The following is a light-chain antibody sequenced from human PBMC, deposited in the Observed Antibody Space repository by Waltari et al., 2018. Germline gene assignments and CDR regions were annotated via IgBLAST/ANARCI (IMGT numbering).Light chain of an antibody. Sequence: QLVLTQSPSASASLGASVKLTCTLSSGHSSNIVAWHQQKPEKGPRYLMKVNSDGSHTKGDEIPDRFAGSSSWSERYLTIASLQSEDEADYYCQTGGHGTWVFGGGTKLTVV. CDR1: SGHSSNI. CDR2: VNSDGSH. J-gene: IGLJ3*02. CDR3: QTGGHGTWV. V-gene: IGLV4-69*01.